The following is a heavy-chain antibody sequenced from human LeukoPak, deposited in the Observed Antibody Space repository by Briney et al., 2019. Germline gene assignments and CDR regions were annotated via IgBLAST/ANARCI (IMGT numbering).Heavy chain of an antibody. CDR2: IYHSGST. CDR1: GGSISSSNW. CDR3: ARDHDSSEDASDI. J-gene: IGHJ3*02. Sequence: PSETLSLTCAVSGGSISSSNWWSWVRQPPGKGLEWIGEIYHSGSTNYNPSLKSRVTISVDKSKNQFSLKLSSVTAADTAVYYCARDHDSSEDASDIWGQGTMVTVSS. V-gene: IGHV4-4*02. D-gene: IGHD3-22*01.